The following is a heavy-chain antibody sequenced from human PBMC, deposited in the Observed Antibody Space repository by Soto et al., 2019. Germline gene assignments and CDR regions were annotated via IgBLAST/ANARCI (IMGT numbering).Heavy chain of an antibody. CDR2: IYYSVST. J-gene: IGHJ6*02. CDR3: ARARYNWNYYGMDV. D-gene: IGHD1-20*01. Sequence: SETLSLTCTVSGGSISSYYWSWIRQPPGKGLEWIGYIYYSVSTNYNPSLKSRVTISVDTSKNQFSLKLSSVTAADTAAYYCARARYNWNYYGMDVWGQGTTVTVSS. CDR1: GGSISSYY. V-gene: IGHV4-59*12.